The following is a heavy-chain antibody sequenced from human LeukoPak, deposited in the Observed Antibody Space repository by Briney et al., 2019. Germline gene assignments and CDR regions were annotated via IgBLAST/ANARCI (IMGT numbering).Heavy chain of an antibody. CDR3: AREGTAGTNLNWFDP. CDR1: GGSLSSYY. V-gene: IGHV4-59*01. D-gene: IGHD1-1*01. CDR2: ISYSGST. J-gene: IGHJ5*02. Sequence: SETLSLTCTVSGGSLSSYYWSWIRQPPGKGLDWIGYISYSGSTNFNPSLKSRVTISVDTSKNQFSLKLSSVTAADTAVYYCAREGTAGTNLNWFDPWGQGTLVTVSS.